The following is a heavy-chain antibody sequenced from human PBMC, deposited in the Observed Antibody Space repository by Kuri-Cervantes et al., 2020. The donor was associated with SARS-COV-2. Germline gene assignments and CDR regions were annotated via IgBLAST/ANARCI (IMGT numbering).Heavy chain of an antibody. CDR1: GFTFSSYD. D-gene: IGHD3-10*01. J-gene: IGHJ6*01. Sequence: GESLKISCAASGFTFSSYDMHWVRQATGKGLEWVSAIGTAGDTYYPGSVKGRFTISRDNSKNTLYLQMSSLRAEDTAVYYCVKDLGITMVRGVIIDYYYYGMDVWGQGTTVTVSS. V-gene: IGHV3-13*04. CDR2: IGTAGDT. CDR3: VKDLGITMVRGVIIDYYYYGMDV.